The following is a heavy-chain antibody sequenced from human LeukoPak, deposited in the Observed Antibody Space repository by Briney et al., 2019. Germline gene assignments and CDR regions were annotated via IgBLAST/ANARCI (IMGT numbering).Heavy chain of an antibody. CDR3: AILHIVGTDY. CDR1: GGSFSGYY. J-gene: IGHJ4*02. Sequence: PSETLSLTCAVYGGSFSGYYWSWIRQPPGKGLEWIGEINHSGSTNYNPSLKSRVTISVDTSKNQFSLKLSSVTAADTAVYYCAILHIVGTDYWGQGTLVTVSS. V-gene: IGHV4-34*01. D-gene: IGHD1-26*01. CDR2: INHSGST.